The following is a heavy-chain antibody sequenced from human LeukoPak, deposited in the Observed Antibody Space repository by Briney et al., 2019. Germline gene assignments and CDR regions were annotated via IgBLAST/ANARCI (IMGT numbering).Heavy chain of an antibody. CDR3: AVVVAAYRDAFDI. Sequence: GASVKVSCKASGYTFTSYGISWVRQAPGQGLEWMGGIIPIFGTANYAQKFQGRVTTTADESTSTAYMELSSLRSEDTAVYYCAVVVAAYRDAFDIWGQGTMVTVSS. CDR2: IIPIFGTA. V-gene: IGHV1-69*13. CDR1: GYTFTSYG. J-gene: IGHJ3*02. D-gene: IGHD2-15*01.